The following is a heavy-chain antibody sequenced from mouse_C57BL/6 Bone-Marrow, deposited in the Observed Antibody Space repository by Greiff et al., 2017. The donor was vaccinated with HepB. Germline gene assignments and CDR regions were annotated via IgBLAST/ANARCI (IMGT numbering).Heavy chain of an antibody. J-gene: IGHJ3*01. CDR1: GFTFNTYA. Sequence: EVMLVESGGGLVQPKGSLKLSCAASGFTFNTYAMHWVRQAPGKGLEWVARIRSKSSNYATYYADSVKDSFTISRDDSQSMLYLQMNNLKTEDTAMYYCVRDRGSTMRFAYWGQGTLVTVSA. V-gene: IGHV10-3*01. CDR2: IRSKSSNYAT. CDR3: VRDRGSTMRFAY. D-gene: IGHD2-4*01.